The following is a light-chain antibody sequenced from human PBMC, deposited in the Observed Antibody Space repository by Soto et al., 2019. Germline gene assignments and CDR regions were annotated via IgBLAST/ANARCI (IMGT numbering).Light chain of an antibody. V-gene: IGKV1-39*01. Sequence: DIQMTQSPSSLSASVGDRVTITCRASQSISSYLNWYQQKPGKAPKLLIYAASSLQSGVPSRFSGSGSGTDFTLNISSLQPEDVATYYCQQRSSTPLTFGQGTKVEIK. CDR2: AAS. J-gene: IGKJ1*01. CDR3: QQRSSTPLT. CDR1: QSISSY.